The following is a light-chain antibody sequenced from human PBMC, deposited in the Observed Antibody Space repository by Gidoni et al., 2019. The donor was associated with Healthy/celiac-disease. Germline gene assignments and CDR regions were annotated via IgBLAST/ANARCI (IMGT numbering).Light chain of an antibody. V-gene: IGKV2-28*01. CDR2: LGS. Sequence: DVVLTQSPLSLPVTPGEPASISCRSSQSLLHSNGYAYLDWYLQKPGQSPQLLIYLGSTRASGVPDRFIGSGSGTDFTLKISRVEAEDVGMYYCMQALQTPITFGQGTRLDI. CDR1: QSLLHSNGYAY. J-gene: IGKJ5*01. CDR3: MQALQTPIT.